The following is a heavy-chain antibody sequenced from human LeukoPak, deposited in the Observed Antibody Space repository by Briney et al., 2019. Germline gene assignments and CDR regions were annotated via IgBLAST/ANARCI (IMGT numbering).Heavy chain of an antibody. J-gene: IGHJ4*02. CDR3: ATGYSSTWYYFDY. CDR2: IYHSGST. V-gene: IGHV4-59*01. D-gene: IGHD6-13*01. Sequence: SETLSLTCTVSGDSLSGYYWIWIRQPPGKGLEWIGYIYHSGSTNYNPSLKSRVTISADTSKDQFSLKLASVTAADTAVYYCATGYSSTWYYFDYWGQGTLVTVSS. CDR1: GDSLSGYY.